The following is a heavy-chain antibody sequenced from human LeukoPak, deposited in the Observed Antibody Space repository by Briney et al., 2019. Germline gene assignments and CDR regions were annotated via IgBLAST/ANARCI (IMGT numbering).Heavy chain of an antibody. CDR3: AKDLGWELPAEAY. CDR1: GFTFKNYV. V-gene: IGHV3-23*01. J-gene: IGHJ4*02. D-gene: IGHD1-26*01. Sequence: PGGSLRLSCVASGFTFKNYVMNWVRQAPGKGLEWLATIYGSGVSISYADSVKCRFTISRDNSNNTLYLQMNSLRAEDTAMYYCAKDLGWELPAEAYWGQGILVTVSS. CDR2: IYGSGVSI.